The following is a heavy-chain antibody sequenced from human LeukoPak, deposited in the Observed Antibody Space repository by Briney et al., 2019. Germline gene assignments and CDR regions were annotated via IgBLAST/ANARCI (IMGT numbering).Heavy chain of an antibody. V-gene: IGHV1-24*01. CDR1: GYTPTELS. D-gene: IGHD3-10*01. Sequence: GASVKVSCKASGYTPTELSMHWVRQAPGKGLEWMGGFDPEDGETIYAQKFQGRVTMTEDTSTDTAYMELSSLRSEDTAVYYCATAGYYGSGSYWHDAFDIWGQGTMVTISS. CDR3: ATAGYYGSGSYWHDAFDI. CDR2: FDPEDGET. J-gene: IGHJ3*02.